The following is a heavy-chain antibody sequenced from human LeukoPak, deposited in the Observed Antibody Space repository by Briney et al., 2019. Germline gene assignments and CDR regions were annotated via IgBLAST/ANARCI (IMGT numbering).Heavy chain of an antibody. D-gene: IGHD3-10*01. V-gene: IGHV1-69*13. CDR1: GGTFSSYA. CDR2: IIPIVGTA. J-gene: IGHJ6*04. CDR3: ARVPCMVRGVIPACWRGRARTNGMDV. Sequence: ASVKVSCKASGGTFSSYAISWVRQAPGQGLEWRGGIIPIVGTANYAQKFQGRVTITADESTSTAYMELSSLRSEDTAVYYCARVPCMVRGVIPACWRGRARTNGMDVWGKGTTVTVSS.